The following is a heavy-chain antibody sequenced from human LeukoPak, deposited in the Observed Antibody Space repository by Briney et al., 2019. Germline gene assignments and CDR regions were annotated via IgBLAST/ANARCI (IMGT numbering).Heavy chain of an antibody. V-gene: IGHV3-49*03. Sequence: GGSLRLSCRGAGFTFGDYAMSWFRQAPGKGLEWVAVIRDITYGGTIQYDPSVKGRLTISRDDSRSIAYLQMNSLKTEDTAVYYCSRESYQSPPSQPHHYYFDYWGLGTLVTVSS. D-gene: IGHD2-2*01. CDR3: SRESYQSPPSQPHHYYFDY. CDR2: IRDITYGGTI. CDR1: GFTFGDYA. J-gene: IGHJ4*02.